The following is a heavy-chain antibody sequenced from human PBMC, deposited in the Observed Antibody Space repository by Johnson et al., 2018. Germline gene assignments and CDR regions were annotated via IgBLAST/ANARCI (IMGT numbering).Heavy chain of an antibody. Sequence: EVQLVETGGGLVKPGGSLRVSCAASGFTLSSYTVNWVRQAPGKGLEWVSSISNIFSYIYYADSVQDRFTISRDDAKNSLYLQMNSLRAEDTAVYYCARDSSDFGGAFDIWGQGTMVTVSS. CDR2: ISNIFSYI. CDR3: ARDSSDFGGAFDI. J-gene: IGHJ3*02. V-gene: IGHV3-21*01. D-gene: IGHD4-23*01. CDR1: GFTLSSYT.